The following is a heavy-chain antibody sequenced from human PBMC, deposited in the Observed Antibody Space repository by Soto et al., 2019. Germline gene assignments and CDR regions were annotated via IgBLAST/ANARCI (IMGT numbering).Heavy chain of an antibody. J-gene: IGHJ4*02. CDR1: GGTFSSYT. V-gene: IGHV1-69*02. Sequence: QVQLVQSGAEVKKPGSSVKVSCKASGGTFSSYTISWVRQAPGQGHEWMGRIIPIRGIANYAQKFQGRVTITSDKSTSTAYIELSSLRSEDTAVYYCVRNPSGKVTVTYFDDWGQGPLVTVSS. CDR2: IIPIRGIA. D-gene: IGHD4-17*01. CDR3: VRNPSGKVTVTYFDD.